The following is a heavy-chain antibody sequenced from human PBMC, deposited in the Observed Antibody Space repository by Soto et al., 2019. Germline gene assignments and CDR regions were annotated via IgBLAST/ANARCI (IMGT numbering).Heavy chain of an antibody. Sequence: PSEPLSLPCTVSVGATNTFYWSWFRQRSGKVLEGIGRIFSSGSTSFNPSLESRVAMSVDTSKNHFSLNLSSVTAADMAVYYCAREGSYSAYNFAHGIQLWSFDFWGQGALVTVSS. CDR2: IFSSGST. CDR1: VGATNTFY. D-gene: IGHD5-12*01. CDR3: AREGSYSAYNFAHGIQLWSFDF. V-gene: IGHV4-4*07. J-gene: IGHJ4*02.